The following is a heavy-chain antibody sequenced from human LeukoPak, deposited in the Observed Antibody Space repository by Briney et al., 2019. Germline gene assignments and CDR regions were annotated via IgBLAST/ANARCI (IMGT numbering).Heavy chain of an antibody. Sequence: SETLSLTCTVSNDSFSNYYWTWLRQSPGKALEWIGYVYYSDKTHYNPSLTSRVFISVDTSQNQFSLRLSSVTAADTAVYYCARASMRRRDGYNRHYEIDYWGQGTLVTVS. J-gene: IGHJ4*02. CDR3: ARASMRRRDGYNRHYEIDY. D-gene: IGHD5-24*01. V-gene: IGHV4-59*01. CDR1: NDSFSNYY. CDR2: VYYSDKT.